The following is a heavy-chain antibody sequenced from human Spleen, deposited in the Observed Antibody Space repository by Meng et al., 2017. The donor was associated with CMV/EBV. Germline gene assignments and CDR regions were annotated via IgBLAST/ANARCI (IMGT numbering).Heavy chain of an antibody. D-gene: IGHD2-2*01. V-gene: IGHV4-34*01. CDR1: GYY. Sequence: GYYWTWIRQPPGKGLEWIGEINNSGSTNYNPSLKSRVTISVDTSKNQFSLKVSAVTAADTAVYFCARSLGYCSTASCPPGGKGPIDYWGPGTLVTVSS. CDR2: INNSGST. J-gene: IGHJ4*02. CDR3: ARSLGYCSTASCPPGGKGPIDY.